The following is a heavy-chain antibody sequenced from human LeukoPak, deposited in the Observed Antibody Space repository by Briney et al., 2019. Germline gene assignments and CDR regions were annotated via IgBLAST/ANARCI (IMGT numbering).Heavy chain of an antibody. V-gene: IGHV3-7*03. J-gene: IGHJ4*02. CDR3: ANRLSVVVPADSDY. CDR1: GFTFSGFL. Sequence: GGPVRLSCAVSGFTFSGFLMSWSRAAPGGGLEWLASINSDVSEGYYADVVKGRFTISRDNAKNSLYLQIISLRAEDTAVYYCANRLSVVVPADSDYWGQGTLVTVSS. CDR2: INSDVSEG. D-gene: IGHD2-2*01.